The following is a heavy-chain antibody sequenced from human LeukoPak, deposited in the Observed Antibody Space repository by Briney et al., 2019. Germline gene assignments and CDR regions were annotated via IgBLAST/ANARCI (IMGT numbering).Heavy chain of an antibody. J-gene: IGHJ4*02. CDR1: GFTFSSYG. Sequence: PGGSLRLSCAASGFTFSSYGMHWVRQAPGKGLEWVAFIRYDGSNKYYADSVKGRFTISRDNSKNTLYLQMNSLRSDDTAVYYCARDREDVLRYFDWLLLGPNDYWGQGTLVTVSS. CDR2: IRYDGSNK. V-gene: IGHV3-30*02. D-gene: IGHD3-9*01. CDR3: ARDREDVLRYFDWLLLGPNDY.